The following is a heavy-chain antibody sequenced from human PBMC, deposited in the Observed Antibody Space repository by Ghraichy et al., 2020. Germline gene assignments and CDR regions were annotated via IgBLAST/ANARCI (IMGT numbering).Heavy chain of an antibody. CDR2: ISYDGSNK. V-gene: IGHV3-30*18. CDR1: GFTFSSYG. D-gene: IGHD2-2*01. Sequence: GGSLRLSCAASGFTFSSYGMHWVRQAPGKGLEWVAVISYDGSNKYYADSVKGRFTISRDNSKNTLYLQMNSLRAEDTAVYYCAKDLVGCSSTSCQYYYYYGMDVWGQGTTVTVSS. CDR3: AKDLVGCSSTSCQYYYYYGMDV. J-gene: IGHJ6*02.